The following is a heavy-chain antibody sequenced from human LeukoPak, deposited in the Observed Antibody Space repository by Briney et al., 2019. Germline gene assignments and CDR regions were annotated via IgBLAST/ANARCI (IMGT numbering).Heavy chain of an antibody. Sequence: ASVTVSCKASGGTFSSYAISWVRQAPGQGLEWMGRIIPIFGIANYAQKFQGRVTITADKSTSTAYMELSSLRSEDTAVYYCARDYSSSPAAFDYWGQGTLVTVSS. CDR3: ARDYSSSPAAFDY. J-gene: IGHJ4*02. CDR2: IIPIFGIA. D-gene: IGHD6-6*01. CDR1: GGTFSSYA. V-gene: IGHV1-69*04.